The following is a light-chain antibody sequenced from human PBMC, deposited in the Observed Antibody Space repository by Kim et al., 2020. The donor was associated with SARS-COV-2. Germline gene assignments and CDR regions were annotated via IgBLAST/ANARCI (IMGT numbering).Light chain of an antibody. J-gene: IGLJ2*01. CDR1: KLGDKY. Sequence: VSPGQTASITCSGDKLGDKYACWYQQKPGQSPVLVIYQDSKRHSGIPERFSGSNSGNTATLTISGTQAMDGADYYCQAWDSSTAVFGGGTQLTVL. V-gene: IGLV3-1*01. CDR3: QAWDSSTAV. CDR2: QDS.